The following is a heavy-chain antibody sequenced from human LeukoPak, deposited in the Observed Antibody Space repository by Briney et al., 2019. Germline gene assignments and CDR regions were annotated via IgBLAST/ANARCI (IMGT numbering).Heavy chain of an antibody. D-gene: IGHD3-22*01. J-gene: IGHJ4*02. CDR1: GFTFSSYD. CDR2: IRHDGNIK. CDR3: AKGRFYDSSGSPIDH. V-gene: IGHV3-30*02. Sequence: GGSLRLSCAVSGFTFSSYDMHWVRQAPGKGLEWVAFIRHDGNIKYFADSVKGRFTISRDASTNILYLQMNSLRTEDTAFYYCAKGRFYDSSGSPIDHWGQGTLVTVSS.